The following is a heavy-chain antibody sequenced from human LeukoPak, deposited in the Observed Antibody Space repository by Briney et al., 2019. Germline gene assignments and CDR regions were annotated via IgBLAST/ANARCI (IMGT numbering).Heavy chain of an antibody. CDR3: ARDYYDGSAYYSYYEY. Sequence: GGSLRLSCAASGFTFSSYDMHWVRQATGKGLEWVSAIGPTGDTYYLGSVKGRFTISREDAKHSLYLQMNSLRAEDTALYYCARDYYDGSAYYSYYEYWGQGTLVTVSS. D-gene: IGHD3-22*01. CDR2: IGPTGDT. V-gene: IGHV3-13*01. J-gene: IGHJ4*02. CDR1: GFTFSSYD.